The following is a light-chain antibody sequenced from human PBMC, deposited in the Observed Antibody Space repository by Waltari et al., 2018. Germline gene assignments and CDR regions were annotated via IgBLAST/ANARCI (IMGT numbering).Light chain of an antibody. J-gene: IGKJ1*01. Sequence: LMTQSPPTLSVSPGDRATLSCRASQSVGSNVAWYQQRPGQAAMILISRASARATDVPARFSGSGSGTDFTLTISSVESEDVAVYYYQQYNYWPPWTFGQGTKVEI. V-gene: IGKV3-15*01. CDR1: QSVGSN. CDR2: RAS. CDR3: QQYNYWPPWT.